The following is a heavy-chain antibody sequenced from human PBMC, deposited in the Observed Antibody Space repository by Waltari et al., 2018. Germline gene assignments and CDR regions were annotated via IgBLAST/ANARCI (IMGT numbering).Heavy chain of an antibody. D-gene: IGHD6-13*01. CDR1: GFTFSSNT. CDR2: ISSSSSYI. J-gene: IGHJ4*02. Sequence: EVQLVESGGGLVKPGGSLRLSCAASGFTFSSNTMNWVRQAPGKGLEWVSSISSSSSYIYYADSVKGRFTISRDNAKNSLYLQMNSLRAEDTAVYYCASGVAAAGNVNYWGQGTLVTVSS. V-gene: IGHV3-21*01. CDR3: ASGVAAAGNVNY.